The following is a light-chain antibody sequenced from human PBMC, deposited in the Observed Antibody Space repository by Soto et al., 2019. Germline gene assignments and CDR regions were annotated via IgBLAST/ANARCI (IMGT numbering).Light chain of an antibody. V-gene: IGKV1-5*01. CDR2: DAS. J-gene: IGKJ1*01. CDR3: QQYNTYLT. Sequence: IHMAQAPSTLSASVGNRVAISCRASQSISRWLAWYQQKPGKAPKLLIHDASSLESGVPSRFSGSGSGTEFTLTISNLQPGDVATYYCQQYNTYLTFGQGTKVDIK. CDR1: QSISRW.